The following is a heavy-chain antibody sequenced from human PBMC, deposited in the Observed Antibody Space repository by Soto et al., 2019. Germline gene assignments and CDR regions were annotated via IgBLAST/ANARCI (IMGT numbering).Heavy chain of an antibody. CDR3: ARVSSQNYQWPPYLYYYYMDV. V-gene: IGHV3-48*01. CDR1: GSTFSSYN. Sequence: PGVSLRLSCAAPGSTFSSYNINWVRQAPGKGLEWVPYINSASTTIYYADSVKGRFAISRDNAKNSVYLQMDSLRAEDTAVYYCARVSSQNYQWPPYLYYYYMDVWGKGTTVTVSS. CDR2: INSASTTI. J-gene: IGHJ6*03. D-gene: IGHD6-19*01.